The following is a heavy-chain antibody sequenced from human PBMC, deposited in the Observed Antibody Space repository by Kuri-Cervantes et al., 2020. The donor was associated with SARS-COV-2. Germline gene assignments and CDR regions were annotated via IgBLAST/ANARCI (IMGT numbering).Heavy chain of an antibody. CDR1: GFTFSDYY. Sequence: GGSLRLSCAASGFTFSDYYMSWIRQAPGKGLEWVSYISSSGSTIYYADSVKGRFTISRDNAKNSLYLQMNSLRAEDTAVYYCARVLSVRFPYYMDVRGKGTTVTVSS. CDR3: ARVLSVRFPYYMDV. V-gene: IGHV3-11*04. J-gene: IGHJ6*03. D-gene: IGHD3-3*01. CDR2: ISSSGSTI.